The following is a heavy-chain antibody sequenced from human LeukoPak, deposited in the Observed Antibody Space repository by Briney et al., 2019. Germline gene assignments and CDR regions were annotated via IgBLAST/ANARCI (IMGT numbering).Heavy chain of an antibody. D-gene: IGHD6-19*01. CDR2: INSDGSST. CDR1: GFTFSSYW. J-gene: IGHJ3*02. CDR3: AREFVAGTGNAFDI. V-gene: IGHV3-74*01. Sequence: GGSLRLSCAASGFTFSSYWMHWVRQVPGKGLVWVSRINSDGSSTSYADSVKGRFTISRDNAKNTLYLQMNSLRAEDTAVYYCAREFVAGTGNAFDIWGQGTMVTVSS.